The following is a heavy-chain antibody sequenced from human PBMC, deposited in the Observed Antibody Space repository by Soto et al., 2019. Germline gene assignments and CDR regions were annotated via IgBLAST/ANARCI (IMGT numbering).Heavy chain of an antibody. CDR2: IYTAGGT. CDR3: ARALPVAKGGFDP. D-gene: IGHD2-2*01. V-gene: IGHV3-53*01. Sequence: GGPLRLSCAASGFTVSNTYMTWVRQPAGKGLECVSVIYTAGGTNYADPVKGRFIISRDNSKNTLYLQMNSLRAEDTAVYYCARALPVAKGGFDPWGQGTLVTVSS. CDR1: GFTVSNTY. J-gene: IGHJ5*02.